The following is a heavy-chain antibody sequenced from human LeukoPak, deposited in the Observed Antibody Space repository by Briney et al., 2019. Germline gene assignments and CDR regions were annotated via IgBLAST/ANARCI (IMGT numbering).Heavy chain of an antibody. CDR3: AREGRQDYVYFDY. Sequence: SETLSLTCTVSGGSISDYYWSWIRQPPGKGLEWIGYINYSGNTNYHPSLKSRVTISVDTSKNQFSLRLTSVTAADTAVFYCAREGRQDYVYFDYWGQGSLVTVSS. CDR2: INYSGNT. J-gene: IGHJ4*02. D-gene: IGHD4-17*01. CDR1: GGSISDYY. V-gene: IGHV4-59*01.